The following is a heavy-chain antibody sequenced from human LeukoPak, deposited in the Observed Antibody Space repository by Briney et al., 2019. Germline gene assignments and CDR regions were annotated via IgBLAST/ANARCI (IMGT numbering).Heavy chain of an antibody. Sequence: GGSLRLSCAGSGFTFSDYGMHWVRQAPGKGLEWVTFIRFDGSDEFYADSVRGRFTISRDNSKNTLYLQMNSLRAEDTAVYYSAREEGYGGYYFDYWGQGTLVTVSS. V-gene: IGHV3-30*02. CDR1: GFTFSDYG. CDR3: AREEGYGGYYFDY. CDR2: IRFDGSDE. J-gene: IGHJ4*02. D-gene: IGHD5-18*01.